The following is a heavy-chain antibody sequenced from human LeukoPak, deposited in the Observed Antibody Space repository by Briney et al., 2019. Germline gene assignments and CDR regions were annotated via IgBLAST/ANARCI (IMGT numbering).Heavy chain of an antibody. CDR3: ASGEDSSFFDY. J-gene: IGHJ4*02. V-gene: IGHV4-39*07. CDR2: IYYSGST. Sequence: PSETLSLTCTVSGGSISSSSYYWGWIRQPPGKGLEWIGSIYYSGSTYYNPSLKSRVTISVDTSKNQFSLKLSSVTAADTAVYYCASGEDSSFFDYWGQGTLVTVSS. CDR1: GGSISSSSYY.